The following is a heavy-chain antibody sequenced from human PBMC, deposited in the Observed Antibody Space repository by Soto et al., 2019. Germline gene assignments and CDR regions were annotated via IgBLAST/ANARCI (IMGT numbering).Heavy chain of an antibody. Sequence: PSETLSLTCTVSGDSISSGCYYWSWIRRHTGKGLERNGYIYYSGSTYYNPSLKSRVTISVDTSKNQFSLKLSSVTAADTAVYYCARERALVGAPYGSGSYGLFDYWGQGTLVTVSS. CDR2: IYYSGST. CDR3: ARERALVGAPYGSGSYGLFDY. V-gene: IGHV4-31*03. D-gene: IGHD3-10*01. J-gene: IGHJ4*02. CDR1: GDSISSGCYY.